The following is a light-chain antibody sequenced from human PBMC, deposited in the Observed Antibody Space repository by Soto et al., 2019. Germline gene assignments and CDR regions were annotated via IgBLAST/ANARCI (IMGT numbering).Light chain of an antibody. CDR2: GNS. J-gene: IGLJ1*01. V-gene: IGLV1-40*01. Sequence: QSVLTXPPSVSGAPGQRVTISCTGSSSNIGAGYDVHWYQQLPGTAPKLLIYGNSNRPSGVPDRFSGSKSGTSASLAITGLQAEDEADYYCQPYDSSLSGYVFGTGTKVTVL. CDR1: SSNIGAGYD. CDR3: QPYDSSLSGYV.